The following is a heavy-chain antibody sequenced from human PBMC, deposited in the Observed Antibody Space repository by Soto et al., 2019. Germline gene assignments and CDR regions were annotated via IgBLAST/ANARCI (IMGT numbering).Heavy chain of an antibody. V-gene: IGHV4-59*01. CDR3: ARVKLQLIDY. J-gene: IGHJ4*02. CDR1: GGSISSYY. CDR2: IYYSGST. Sequence: SETLSLTCTVSGGSISSYYWSWIRQPPGKGLEWIGYIYYSGSTNYNPSLKSRVTISVDTSKNQFSLKLSSVTAADTAVYYCARVKLQLIDYWGQGTLVTVSS. D-gene: IGHD6-13*01.